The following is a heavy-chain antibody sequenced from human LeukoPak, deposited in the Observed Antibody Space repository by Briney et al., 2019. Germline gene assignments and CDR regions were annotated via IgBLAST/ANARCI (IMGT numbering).Heavy chain of an antibody. CDR1: GFTFSSYA. CDR2: ISGSGGST. CDR3: AKEGHIVVVTATSTDAFDI. Sequence: GGSLRLSCAASGFTFSSYAMSWVRQAPGKGLEWVSAISGSGGSTYYADSVKGRFTISRDNSKNTLYLQMNSLRAEDTAVYYCAKEGHIVVVTATSTDAFDIWGQGTMVTVSS. D-gene: IGHD2-21*02. V-gene: IGHV3-23*01. J-gene: IGHJ3*02.